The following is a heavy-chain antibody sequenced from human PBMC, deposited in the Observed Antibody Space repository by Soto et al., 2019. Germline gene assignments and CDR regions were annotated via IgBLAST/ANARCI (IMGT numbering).Heavy chain of an antibody. Sequence: PSETLSLTCTVSGGSISSGGYYWSWIRQHPGKGLEWIGYIYYSGSTYYNPSLKSRVTISVDTSKNQFSLKLSSVTAADTAVYYCARVCSASLTHSRRGPFDYWGQGTLVTVSS. CDR3: ARVCSASLTHSRRGPFDY. CDR2: IYYSGST. CDR1: GGSISSGGYY. D-gene: IGHD3-10*02. J-gene: IGHJ4*02. V-gene: IGHV4-31*03.